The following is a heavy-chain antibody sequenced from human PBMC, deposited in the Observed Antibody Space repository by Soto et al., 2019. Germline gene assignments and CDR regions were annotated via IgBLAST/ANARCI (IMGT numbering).Heavy chain of an antibody. D-gene: IGHD3-10*01. V-gene: IGHV5-51*01. CDR3: AGGGVRGVITRTRDYYGMDV. CDR2: IYPGGSDT. J-gene: IGHJ6*02. CDR1: YDRIAGYW. Sequence: QDCRSVAYDRIAGYWRCRLSKMHGKGLECMGIIYPGGSDTRYSPSFQGQVTISADKSISTAYLQWSSLKASDTAMYYCAGGGVRGVITRTRDYYGMDVWGQGTTVTVSS.